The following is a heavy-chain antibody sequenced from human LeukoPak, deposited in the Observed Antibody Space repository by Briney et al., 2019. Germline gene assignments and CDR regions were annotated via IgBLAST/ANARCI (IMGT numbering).Heavy chain of an antibody. Sequence: KSGGSLRLSCTASGFTFGDYAMSWFRQAPGKGLEWVGFIRRKAYSGTTEYAASVKGRYTLSRDDSKSIAYLQMNSLKTEDTAVYYCTREGNLNYHPYFDYWGQGTLVTVSS. V-gene: IGHV3-49*05. D-gene: IGHD1-7*01. J-gene: IGHJ4*02. CDR3: TREGNLNYHPYFDY. CDR1: GFTFGDYA. CDR2: IRRKAYSGTT.